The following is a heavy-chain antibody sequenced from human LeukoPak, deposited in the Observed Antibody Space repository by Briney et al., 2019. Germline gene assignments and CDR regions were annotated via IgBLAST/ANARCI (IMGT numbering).Heavy chain of an antibody. V-gene: IGHV3-30*03. CDR3: ARDEGSGYDFDY. D-gene: IGHD5-12*01. J-gene: IGHJ4*02. CDR2: ISYDGSHK. Sequence: GGSLRLSCAASGFTFSSYGMHWVRQAPGKGLEWVAVISYDGSHKYYADSVKGRFTISRDNSKNTLYLQMNSLRAEDTAVYYCARDEGSGYDFDYWGQGTLVTVSS. CDR1: GFTFSSYG.